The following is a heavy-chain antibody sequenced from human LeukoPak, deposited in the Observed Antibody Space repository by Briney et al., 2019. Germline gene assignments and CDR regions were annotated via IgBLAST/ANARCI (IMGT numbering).Heavy chain of an antibody. CDR3: TRGPPNWGYDF. CDR2: MSPNSGNT. Sequence: ASVKVSCKASGYIFASYDINWVRQATGQRLEWLGWMSPNSGNTGYAQNFQGRVTMTRSTALSTAYMELSSLKSDDTAVYYCTRGPPNWGYDFWGQGTLVTVSS. V-gene: IGHV1-8*01. J-gene: IGHJ4*02. CDR1: GYIFASYD. D-gene: IGHD3/OR15-3a*01.